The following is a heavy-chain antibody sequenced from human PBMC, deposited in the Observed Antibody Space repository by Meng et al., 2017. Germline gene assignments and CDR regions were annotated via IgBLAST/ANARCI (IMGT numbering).Heavy chain of an antibody. J-gene: IGHJ3*02. CDR3: AAEYSSSSAFDI. CDR2: ISYDGSNK. CDR1: GFTFSSYA. Sequence: GQLVGSGGGVGQPGRSLRLSCAASGFTFSSYAMHWVRQAPGKGLEWVAVISYDGSNKYYADSVKGRFTISRDNSKNTLYLQMNSLRAEDTAVYYCAAEYSSSSAFDIWGQGTMVTVSS. D-gene: IGHD6-6*01. V-gene: IGHV3-30*01.